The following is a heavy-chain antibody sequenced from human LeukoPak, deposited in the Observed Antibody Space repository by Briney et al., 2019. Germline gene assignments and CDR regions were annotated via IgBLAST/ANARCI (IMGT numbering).Heavy chain of an antibody. CDR2: ISWNSGSI. D-gene: IGHD1-26*01. J-gene: IGHJ4*02. Sequence: GGSLRLSCAASGFTFDDYAMHWVRQAPGKGLEWVSGISWNSGSIGYADSVKGQFTISRDNAKNSLYLQMNSLRAEDTALYYCAKDDAPLVGATTIDYWGQGTLVTVSS. CDR3: AKDDAPLVGATTIDY. CDR1: GFTFDDYA. V-gene: IGHV3-9*01.